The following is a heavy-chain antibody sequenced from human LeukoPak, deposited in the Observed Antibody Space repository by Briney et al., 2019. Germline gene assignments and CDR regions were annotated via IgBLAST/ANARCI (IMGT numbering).Heavy chain of an antibody. Sequence: GGSLRLPCAASGFTFSSYAMHWVRQAPGKGLEWVAVISYDGSNKYYADSVKGRFTISRDNSKNTLYLQMNSLRAEDTAVYYCASNIAVADTTDYWGQGTLVTVSS. CDR2: ISYDGSNK. V-gene: IGHV3-30*04. CDR1: GFTFSSYA. J-gene: IGHJ4*02. CDR3: ASNIAVADTTDY. D-gene: IGHD6-19*01.